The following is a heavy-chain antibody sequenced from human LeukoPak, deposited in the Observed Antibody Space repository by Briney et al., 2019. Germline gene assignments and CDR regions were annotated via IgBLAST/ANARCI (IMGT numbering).Heavy chain of an antibody. Sequence: GGSLRLSCAASGFTFSSYAMHWVRQAPGKGLEWVAVISYDGSNKYYADSVKGRFTIPRDNSKNTLYLQMNSLRAEDTAVYYCARPDGITMVRGVHFDIWGQGTMVTVSS. CDR2: ISYDGSNK. CDR1: GFTFSSYA. J-gene: IGHJ3*02. CDR3: ARPDGITMVRGVHFDI. D-gene: IGHD3-10*01. V-gene: IGHV3-30-3*01.